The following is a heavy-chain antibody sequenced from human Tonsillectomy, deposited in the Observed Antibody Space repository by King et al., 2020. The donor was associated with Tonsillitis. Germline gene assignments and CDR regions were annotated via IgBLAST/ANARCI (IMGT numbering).Heavy chain of an antibody. CDR1: GFTFSSSA. J-gene: IGHJ4*02. CDR2: ISGGGSSK. D-gene: IGHD5-18*01. Sequence: VQLVESGGGLVQPGGSLRLSCAASGFTFSSSAMAWVRQAPGKGLEWVSGISGGGSSKYYADSVKGRFTISRDNSKNTLYLQMNILGAEDTALYYCANVVSTAMVYYFDYWGQGTLVAVSS. V-gene: IGHV3-23*04. CDR3: ANVVSTAMVYYFDY.